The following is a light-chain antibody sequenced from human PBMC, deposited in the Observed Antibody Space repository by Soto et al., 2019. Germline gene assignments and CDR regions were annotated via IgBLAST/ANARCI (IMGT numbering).Light chain of an antibody. Sequence: QSVLSPPVSVSGSPGQSITISCTGTSSDLGSYDLVSWYQQHPGKAPKLMVYEVTKRPSGVSNRFSGSKSGNTASLTISGLQAEDEADYSCSSYAGSGTFYVFGSGTKVTVL. J-gene: IGLJ1*01. V-gene: IGLV2-23*02. CDR3: SSYAGSGTFYV. CDR1: SSDLGSYDL. CDR2: EVT.